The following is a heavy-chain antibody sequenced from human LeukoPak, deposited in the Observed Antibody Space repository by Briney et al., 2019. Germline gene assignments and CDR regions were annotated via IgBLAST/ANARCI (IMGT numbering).Heavy chain of an antibody. V-gene: IGHV3-74*01. CDR2: INTDGST. CDR3: ARDRYYAVDV. CDR1: GFTFSNTW. J-gene: IGHJ6*02. Sequence: SGGSLRLSCEASGFTFSNTWMHWFRQTPGKALVWVSRINTDGSTTYADSVKGRFTISRDNAKNTLYLQMHSLSVEDTAVYYCARDRYYAVDVWGQGTTVTVSS. D-gene: IGHD2-2*01.